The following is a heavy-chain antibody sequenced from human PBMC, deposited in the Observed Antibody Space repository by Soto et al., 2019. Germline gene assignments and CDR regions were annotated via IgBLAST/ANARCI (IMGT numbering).Heavy chain of an antibody. V-gene: IGHV4-34*01. CDR3: AREGRKAARLQANWFDP. CDR2: INHSGST. D-gene: IGHD6-6*01. J-gene: IGHJ5*02. CDR1: GGSFSGYY. Sequence: PSETLSLTCAVYGGSFSGYYWSWIRQPPGKGLEWIGEINHSGSTNYNPSLKSRVTISVDTSKNQFSRKLSSVTAADTAVYYCAREGRKAARLQANWFDPWGQGTLVTVSS.